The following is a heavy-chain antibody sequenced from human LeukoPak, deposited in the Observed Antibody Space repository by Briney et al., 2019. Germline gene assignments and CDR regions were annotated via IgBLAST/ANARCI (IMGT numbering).Heavy chain of an antibody. CDR2: MNPNSGNT. D-gene: IGHD5-18*01. V-gene: IGHV1-8*01. CDR1: GYTFTSYD. Sequence: GASVKVSCKASGYTFTSYDINWVRQATGQGLEWMGWMNPNSGNTGYAQKFQGRVTMTRNTSISTAYMELSSLRSEDTAVYYCASARIQLWFWGYYYYGMDVWGQGTTVTVSS. J-gene: IGHJ6*02. CDR3: ASARIQLWFWGYYYYGMDV.